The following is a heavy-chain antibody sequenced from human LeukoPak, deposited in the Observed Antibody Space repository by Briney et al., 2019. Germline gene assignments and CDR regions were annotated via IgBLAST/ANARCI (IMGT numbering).Heavy chain of an antibody. CDR3: AREGGGSYSAAYYYMDV. V-gene: IGHV1-2*02. J-gene: IGHJ6*03. D-gene: IGHD1-26*01. Sequence: ASVEVSCKASGYTFTSYYMHWVRQAPGQGLEWMGWINPNSGGTNYAQKFQGRVTMTRDTSISTAYMELSRLRSDDTAVYYCAREGGGSYSAAYYYMDVWGKGTTVTVSS. CDR1: GYTFTSYY. CDR2: INPNSGGT.